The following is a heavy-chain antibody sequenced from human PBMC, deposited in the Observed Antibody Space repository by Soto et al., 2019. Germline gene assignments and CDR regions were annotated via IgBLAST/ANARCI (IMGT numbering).Heavy chain of an antibody. CDR1: GGSISSVGYY. CDR2: IYYSGST. Sequence: QVQLQESGLGLVKPSQTLSLTCTVSGGSISSVGYYWSWIRQHPGKGLEWIGYIYYSGSTYYNPSLKSRVTISVDTSKNQFSLKLSSVTATDTAVYYCASDYDFWSGYYSAWGQGTLVTVSS. V-gene: IGHV4-31*03. D-gene: IGHD3-3*01. J-gene: IGHJ5*02. CDR3: ASDYDFWSGYYSA.